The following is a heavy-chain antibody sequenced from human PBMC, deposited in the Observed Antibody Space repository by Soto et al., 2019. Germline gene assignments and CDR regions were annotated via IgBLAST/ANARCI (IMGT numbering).Heavy chain of an antibody. D-gene: IGHD6-13*01. CDR1: GGSISSSNW. CDR3: ARAYSSTFYGTDV. CDR2: IYHSGST. Sequence: SETLSLTCAVSGGSISSSNWWSWVRQPPGKGLEWIGEIYHSGSTNYNPSLKSRVTISVDKSKNQFSLKLSSVTAADTAVYYCARAYSSTFYGTDVWGQGTTVTVSS. J-gene: IGHJ6*02. V-gene: IGHV4-4*02.